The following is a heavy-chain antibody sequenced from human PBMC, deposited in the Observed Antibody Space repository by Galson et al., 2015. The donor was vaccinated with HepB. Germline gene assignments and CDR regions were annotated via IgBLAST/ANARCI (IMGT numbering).Heavy chain of an antibody. J-gene: IGHJ4*02. CDR3: ARSRGGTSWAPEFYFDS. V-gene: IGHV2-70*01. D-gene: IGHD1-14*01. CDR2: IDWDDKT. Sequence: PALVKPTQTLTLTCTLSGFSLSTRGMCVSWIRQAPGKALDWLALIDWDDKTYYNTSLKTRLTISADSSKNQVVLTMTNVDPGGTATYYCARSRGGTSWAPEFYFDSWGQGTLVTVSS. CDR1: GFSLSTRGMC.